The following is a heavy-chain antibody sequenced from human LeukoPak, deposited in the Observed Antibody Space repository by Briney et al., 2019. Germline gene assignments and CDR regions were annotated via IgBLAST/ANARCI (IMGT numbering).Heavy chain of an antibody. D-gene: IGHD6-13*01. CDR3: ARDLGGIAAADKADY. CDR1: GYTFTSYG. J-gene: IGHJ4*02. Sequence: GASVKVSCRASGYTFTSYGISWVRQAPGQGLEWMGWISAYNGNTNYAQKLQGRVTMTTDTSTSTAYMELRSLRSDDTAVYYCARDLGGIAAADKADYWGQGTLVTVSS. CDR2: ISAYNGNT. V-gene: IGHV1-18*01.